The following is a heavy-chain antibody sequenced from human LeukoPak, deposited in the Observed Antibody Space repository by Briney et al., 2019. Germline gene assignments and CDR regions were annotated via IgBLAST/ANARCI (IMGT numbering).Heavy chain of an antibody. CDR2: ISYDGSNK. D-gene: IGHD1-26*01. V-gene: IGHV3-30*18. Sequence: TGRSLRLSCAASGFTFSSYGMHWVRQAPGKGLEWVAVISYDGSNKYYADFVKGRFTISRDNSKNTLYPQMNSLRAEDTAVYYCAKDREGATTDYFDYWGQGTLVTVSS. CDR3: AKDREGATTDYFDY. CDR1: GFTFSSYG. J-gene: IGHJ4*02.